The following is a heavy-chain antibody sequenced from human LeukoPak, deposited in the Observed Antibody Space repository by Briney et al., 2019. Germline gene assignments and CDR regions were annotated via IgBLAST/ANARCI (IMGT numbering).Heavy chain of an antibody. Sequence: SETLSLTCTVSGGSISSSSYYWSWIRQPPGKGLEWIGYIYYSGSTNYNPSLKSRVTISVDTSKNQFSLKLSSVTAADTAVYYCARGNYDLLIPFDYWGQGTLVTVSS. J-gene: IGHJ4*02. CDR1: GGSISSSSYY. CDR2: IYYSGST. D-gene: IGHD3-3*01. V-gene: IGHV4-61*01. CDR3: ARGNYDLLIPFDY.